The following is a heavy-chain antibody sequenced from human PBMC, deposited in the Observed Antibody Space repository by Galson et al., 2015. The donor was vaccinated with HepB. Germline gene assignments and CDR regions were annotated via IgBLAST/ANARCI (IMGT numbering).Heavy chain of an antibody. CDR1: GFTFSSYG. V-gene: IGHV3-30*03. CDR2: ISYDGSNK. Sequence: SLRLSCAASGFTFSSYGMHWVRQAPGKGLEWVAVISYDGSNKYYADSVKGRFTISRDNSKNTLYLQMNSLRAEDTAVYYCAISPWYYDSSQYYYYGMDVWGQGTTVTVSS. CDR3: AISPWYYDSSQYYYYGMDV. D-gene: IGHD3-22*01. J-gene: IGHJ6*02.